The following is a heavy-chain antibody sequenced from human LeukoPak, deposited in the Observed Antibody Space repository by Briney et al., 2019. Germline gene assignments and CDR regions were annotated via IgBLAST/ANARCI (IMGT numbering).Heavy chain of an antibody. J-gene: IGHJ4*02. D-gene: IGHD4-23*01. CDR2: IKTKTDGGTT. V-gene: IGHV3-15*01. CDR1: GFTFSSAW. CDR3: ANIFGGNSHRSDY. Sequence: GGSLRLSCAASGFTFSSAWMSWVRQAPGQGLEWLGRIKTKTDGGTTDYAAPVKGRFTISRDDSKDTLYLQMNSLKSDDTAVYYCANIFGGNSHRSDYWGQGTLVNVSS.